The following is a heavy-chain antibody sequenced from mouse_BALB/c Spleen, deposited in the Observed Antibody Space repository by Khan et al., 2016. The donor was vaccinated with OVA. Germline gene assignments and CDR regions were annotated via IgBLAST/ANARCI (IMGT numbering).Heavy chain of an antibody. D-gene: IGHD2-10*01. J-gene: IGHJ4*01. CDR3: ARQPYYHYNIMDY. V-gene: IGHV2-6-1*01. CDR2: IWSDGST. CDR1: GFSLTNYG. Sequence: QMQLEESGPGLVAPSQSLSITCTISGFSLTNYGVHWVRQPPGKGLEWLVVIWSDGSTTFTSALKSILSISKDNSKSQVFLKMNSRQTYDTAKYYCARQPYYHYNIMDYWGQGTSVTVSS.